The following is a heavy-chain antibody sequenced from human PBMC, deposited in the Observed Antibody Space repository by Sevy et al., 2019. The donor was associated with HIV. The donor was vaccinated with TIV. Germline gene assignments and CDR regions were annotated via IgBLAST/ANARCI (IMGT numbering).Heavy chain of an antibody. D-gene: IGHD5-18*01. CDR3: ARDVDTPFVRSFDS. CDR1: GLTFSSDS. CDR2: ISSSSRTI. Sequence: GGSLRLSCVVSGLTFSSDSMNWVRQAPGKGLEWLAYISSSSRTIYYADSLEGRLTISRDNDKKSVFLQMNNLRDEDSATYYCARDVDTPFVRSFDSWGQGTLVTVSS. J-gene: IGHJ4*02. V-gene: IGHV3-48*02.